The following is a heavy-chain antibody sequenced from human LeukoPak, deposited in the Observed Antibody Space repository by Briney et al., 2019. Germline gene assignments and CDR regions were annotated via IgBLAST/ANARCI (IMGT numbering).Heavy chain of an antibody. V-gene: IGHV4-34*01. D-gene: IGHD4-11*01. CDR2: INHSGST. CDR3: ARGVRYSNYYYYYYMDV. J-gene: IGHJ6*03. CDR1: GGSFSGYY. Sequence: SETLSLTCAVCGGSFSGYYWSWIRQPPGKGLEWIGEINHSGSTNYNPSLKSRVTISVDTSKNQFSLKLSSVTAADTAVYYCARGVRYSNYYYYYYMDVWGKGTTVTVSS.